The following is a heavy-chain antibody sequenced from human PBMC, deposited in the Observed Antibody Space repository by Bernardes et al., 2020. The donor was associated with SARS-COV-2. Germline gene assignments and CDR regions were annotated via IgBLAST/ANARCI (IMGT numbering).Heavy chain of an antibody. CDR3: AKDPSSADDFYYYYGMDV. CDR1: GFTFDDYA. J-gene: IGHJ6*02. Sequence: GGSLRLSCAASGFTFDDYAMHWVRQAPGKGLEWVSGISWNSGSIGYADSVKGRFTISRDNAKNSLYLQMNSLRAEDTALYYCAKDPSSADDFYYYYGMDVWGQGTTVTVPS. D-gene: IGHD2-15*01. CDR2: ISWNSGSI. V-gene: IGHV3-9*01.